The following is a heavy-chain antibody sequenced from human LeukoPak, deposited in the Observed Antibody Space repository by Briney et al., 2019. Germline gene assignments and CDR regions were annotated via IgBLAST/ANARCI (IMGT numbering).Heavy chain of an antibody. CDR3: AKEAAGYDSSGYYYDY. J-gene: IGHJ4*02. CDR1: GFTFSSYA. D-gene: IGHD3-22*01. Sequence: GGSLRLSCAASGFTFSSYAMSWVRQAPGNGLEWVSAISGSGGSTDYADSVKGRFTISRDNSKNTLYLQMNSLRAEDTAVYYCAKEAAGYDSSGYYYDYWGQGTLVTVSS. V-gene: IGHV3-23*01. CDR2: ISGSGGST.